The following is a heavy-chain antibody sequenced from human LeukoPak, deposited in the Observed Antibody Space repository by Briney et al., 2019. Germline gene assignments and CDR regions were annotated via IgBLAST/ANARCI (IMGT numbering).Heavy chain of an antibody. Sequence: ASVKVSCKASGYTFNNYGISWVRQAPGQGLEWMGWISAYNGATSYAQNVKGRVTLTTDTSTNTAYMELRSLRSDDSGVYYCSRDKASGPNYFDYWGQGTLVTVSS. CDR2: ISAYNGAT. J-gene: IGHJ4*02. D-gene: IGHD2-8*02. V-gene: IGHV1-18*01. CDR1: GYTFNNYG. CDR3: SRDKASGPNYFDY.